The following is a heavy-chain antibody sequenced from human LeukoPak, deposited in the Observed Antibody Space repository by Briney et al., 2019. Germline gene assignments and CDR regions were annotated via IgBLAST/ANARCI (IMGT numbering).Heavy chain of an antibody. J-gene: IGHJ4*02. V-gene: IGHV3-23*01. CDR3: AKDRPAESVSSFGDY. Sequence: GGSLRLSCAASGFTFGSYAMSLVHQAPGKGLEWVSVISYGGGSAYYADSVRGRFTISRDNSKNTLYLQMNSLRVENTAVYYCAKDRPAESVSSFGDYWGQGTVVTVSS. D-gene: IGHD3-16*01. CDR1: GFTFGSYA. CDR2: ISYGGGSA.